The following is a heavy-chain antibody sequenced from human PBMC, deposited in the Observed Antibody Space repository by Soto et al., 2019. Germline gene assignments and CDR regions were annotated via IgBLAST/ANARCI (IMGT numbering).Heavy chain of an antibody. J-gene: IGHJ4*02. Sequence: QVQLQASGPGLVKPSQTLSLTCTVSGGSFTSGGYYWTWIRQHPGKGLEWIGYIYYSGNTYYNPSLKSRVAISVDTAKNQFSLKLSSVTAADTAVYYCARGLYGDSDFDSWGQGTLVTVSS. CDR2: IYYSGNT. CDR1: GGSFTSGGYY. CDR3: ARGLYGDSDFDS. V-gene: IGHV4-31*03. D-gene: IGHD4-17*01.